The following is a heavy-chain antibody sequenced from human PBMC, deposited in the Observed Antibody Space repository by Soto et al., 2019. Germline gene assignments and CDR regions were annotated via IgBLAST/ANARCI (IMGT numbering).Heavy chain of an antibody. CDR3: AHSRRWLQFSWFDP. Sequence: QITLKESGPTLVKPTQTLTLTCTFSGFSLSTSGVGVGWIRQPPGKALEWLALIYWDDDKRYSPSLKSRLNITKDTSQNQVVLTMTNMDPVDTATYYCAHSRRWLQFSWFDPWGQGTLVTVSS. V-gene: IGHV2-5*02. CDR1: GFSLSTSGVG. D-gene: IGHD5-12*01. J-gene: IGHJ5*02. CDR2: IYWDDDK.